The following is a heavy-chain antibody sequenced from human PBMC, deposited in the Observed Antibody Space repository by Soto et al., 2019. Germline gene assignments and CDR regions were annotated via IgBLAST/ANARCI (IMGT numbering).Heavy chain of an antibody. CDR3: ARLNGYGSGSYYPGY. CDR2: IYYSGST. CDR1: GGSISSGDYY. Sequence: PSETLSLTCTVSGGSISSGDYYWSWIRQPPGKGLEWIGYIYYSGSTNYNPSLKSRVTISVDTSKNQFSLKLSSVTAADTAVYYCARLNGYGSGSYYPGYWGQGTLVTVSS. D-gene: IGHD3-10*01. J-gene: IGHJ4*02. V-gene: IGHV4-30-4*01.